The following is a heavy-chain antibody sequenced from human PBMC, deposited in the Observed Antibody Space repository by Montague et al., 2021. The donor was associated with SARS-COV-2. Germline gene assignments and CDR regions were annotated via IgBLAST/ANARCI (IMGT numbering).Heavy chain of an antibody. V-gene: IGHV4-4*07. D-gene: IGHD6-19*01. CDR3: ARGGWDLGAFDI. CDR2: IYIGGST. CDR1: GGSISSYY. J-gene: IGHJ3*02. Sequence: SETLSLTCTVSGGSISSYYWSWIRQPAGKGLEYIGRIYIGGSTNYNPSPKSRVTMSVDMSKNQFSLKLSSVTAADTAVYYCARGGWDLGAFDIWGQGTMVTVSS.